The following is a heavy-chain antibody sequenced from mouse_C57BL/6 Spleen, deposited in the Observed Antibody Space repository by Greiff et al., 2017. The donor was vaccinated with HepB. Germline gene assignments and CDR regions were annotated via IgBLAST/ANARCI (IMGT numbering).Heavy chain of an antibody. CDR2: IHPSDSYT. J-gene: IGHJ3*01. V-gene: IGHV1-69*01. Sequence: QVQLQQPGAELVMPGASVKLSCKASGYTFTSYWMHWVKQRPGQGLEWIGEIHPSDSYTNYNQKFKGKSTLTVDKSSSTAYMQLSSLTSEDSAVYYCARKGYDVHFAYWGQGTLVTVSA. CDR1: GYTFTSYW. D-gene: IGHD2-2*01. CDR3: ARKGYDVHFAY.